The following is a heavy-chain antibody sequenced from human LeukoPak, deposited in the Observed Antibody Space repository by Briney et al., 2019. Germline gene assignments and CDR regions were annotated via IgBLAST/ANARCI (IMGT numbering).Heavy chain of an antibody. Sequence: GGSLRLSCAASGFTFSDYYMSWIRQAPGKGLEWVSYISSSGSTIYYADSVKDRFTISRDNAKNSLYLQMNSLRAEDTAVYYCARDESLKDYYDSSGFQDYWGQGTLVTVSS. CDR2: ISSSGSTI. J-gene: IGHJ4*02. CDR3: ARDESLKDYYDSSGFQDY. CDR1: GFTFSDYY. D-gene: IGHD3-22*01. V-gene: IGHV3-11*04.